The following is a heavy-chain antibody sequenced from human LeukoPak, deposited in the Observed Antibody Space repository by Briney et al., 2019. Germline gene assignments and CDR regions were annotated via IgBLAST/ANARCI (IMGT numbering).Heavy chain of an antibody. CDR2: ISHDANTK. CDR3: AREGLHGSGSPSGFEY. D-gene: IGHD3-10*01. CDR1: GFTFSTSP. Sequence: GRSLRLSCTASGFTFSTSPIHWVRQAPGKGLEWVSFISHDANTKYYPDSVKGRFTVSRDTSRNTLYLQLDSLRVEDTAVYYCAREGLHGSGSPSGFEYWGQGTLVTVSS. V-gene: IGHV3-30*04. J-gene: IGHJ4*02.